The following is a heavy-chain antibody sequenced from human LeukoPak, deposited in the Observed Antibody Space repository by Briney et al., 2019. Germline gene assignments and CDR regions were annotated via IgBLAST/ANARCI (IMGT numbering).Heavy chain of an antibody. CDR1: GFTFSSYS. Sequence: PGGSLRLSCAASGFTFSSYSMNWVRQAPGKGLEWVSSIGSSSSYIYYADSVKGRFTISRDNAKNSLYLQMNSLRAEDMAVYYCARERAAAAGTTEYFQHWGQGTLVTVSS. D-gene: IGHD6-13*01. J-gene: IGHJ1*01. CDR2: IGSSSSYI. V-gene: IGHV3-21*01. CDR3: ARERAAAAGTTEYFQH.